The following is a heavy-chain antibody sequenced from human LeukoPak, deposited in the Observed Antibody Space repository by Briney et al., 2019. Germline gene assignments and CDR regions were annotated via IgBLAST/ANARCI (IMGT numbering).Heavy chain of an antibody. CDR3: ARQGVRGFRY. V-gene: IGHV4-34*01. CDR1: GFTFSSYA. D-gene: IGHD3-10*01. CDR2: INHSGST. J-gene: IGHJ4*02. Sequence: PGGSLRLSCAASGFTFSSYAMSWIRQPPGKGLEWIGEINHSGSTNYNPSLKSRVTISVDTSKNQFSLKLSSVTAADTAVYYCARQGVRGFRYWGQGTLVTVSS.